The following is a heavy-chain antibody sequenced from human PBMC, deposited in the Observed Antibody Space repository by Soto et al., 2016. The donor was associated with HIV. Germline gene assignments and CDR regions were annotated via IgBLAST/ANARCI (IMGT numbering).Heavy chain of an antibody. CDR3: SRDTFGPYDY. J-gene: IGHJ4*02. Sequence: EVQLVESGGGLVQPGGSLRLSCAASGFSSSNYWMHWVRQVPGKGLVWVSRINEDGSTTTYADSVRGRFTIFRDNAKNTLYLQMNNLRVEDTAIYYCSRDTFGPYDYWGQGTLVTVSP. D-gene: IGHD3-16*01. CDR1: GFSSSNYW. CDR2: INEDGSTT. V-gene: IGHV3-74*01.